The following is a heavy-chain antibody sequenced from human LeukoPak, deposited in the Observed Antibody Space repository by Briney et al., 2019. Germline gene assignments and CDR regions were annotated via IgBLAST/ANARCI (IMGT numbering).Heavy chain of an antibody. CDR2: ISSSGSTI. CDR3: AELGITMIGGV. V-gene: IGHV3-48*04. J-gene: IGHJ6*04. D-gene: IGHD3-10*02. CDR1: GFTFSSYS. Sequence: GSLRLSCAASGFTFSSYSMNWVRQAPGKGLEWVSYISSSGSTIYYADSVKGRFTISRDNAKNSLYLQMNSLRAEDTAVYYCAELGITMIGGVWGKGTTVSISS.